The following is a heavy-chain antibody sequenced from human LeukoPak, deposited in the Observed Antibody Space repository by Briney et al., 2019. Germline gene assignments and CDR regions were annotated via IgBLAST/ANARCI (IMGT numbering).Heavy chain of an antibody. CDR3: ARAGGYCSSTSCYLTAFDI. V-gene: IGHV3-21*01. CDR2: ISSSSSYI. Sequence: GGSLRLSCAASGFTFSSYSMNWVRQAPGKGLEWVSSISSSSSYIYYADSVKGRFTISRDNAKNSLYLQLISLRAEDTAVYYCARAGGYCSSTSCYLTAFDIWGQGTMVTVSS. J-gene: IGHJ3*02. CDR1: GFTFSSYS. D-gene: IGHD2-2*01.